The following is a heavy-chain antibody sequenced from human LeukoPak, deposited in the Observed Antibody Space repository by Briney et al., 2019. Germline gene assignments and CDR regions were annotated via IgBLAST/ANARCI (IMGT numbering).Heavy chain of an antibody. Sequence: GGSLRLSCAASGFTVSSNYMSWVRQAPGKGLEWVSVIYSGGSTYYADSVKGRFTISRDNSKNTLYLQMNSLRAEDTAVYYCARDQLLLGYFDYWGQGTLVTVSS. CDR3: ARDQLLLGYFDY. CDR2: IYSGGST. V-gene: IGHV3-66*01. CDR1: GFTVSSNY. D-gene: IGHD2-15*01. J-gene: IGHJ4*02.